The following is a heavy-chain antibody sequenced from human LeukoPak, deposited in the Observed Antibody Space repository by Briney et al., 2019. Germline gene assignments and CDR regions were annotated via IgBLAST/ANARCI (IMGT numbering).Heavy chain of an antibody. J-gene: IGHJ3*02. V-gene: IGHV3-9*03. Sequence: PGGSLRLSCAASGFTFDDYAMHWVRQAPGKGLEWVSGISWNSGSIGYADSVKGRFTISRDNAKNSLYLQMNSLRAEDMALYYCAKGLLQWLVDAFDIWGQGTMVTVSS. D-gene: IGHD6-19*01. CDR3: AKGLLQWLVDAFDI. CDR1: GFTFDDYA. CDR2: ISWNSGSI.